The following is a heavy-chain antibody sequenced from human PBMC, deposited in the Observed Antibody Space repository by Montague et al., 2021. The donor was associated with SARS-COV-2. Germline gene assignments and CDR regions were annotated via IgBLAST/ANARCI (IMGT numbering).Heavy chain of an antibody. V-gene: IGHV3-30*04. D-gene: IGHD3-22*01. Sequence: SLRLSCAASGFIFSNFAFHWVRQAPGKGLEWVANITYDGIDKFYADSVKGRFTISRDNSKNSLYLRLNSLTPEDTAVYYCARDRVPPDYEYAFDLWGRGTMVTVSS. CDR1: GFIFSNFA. CDR3: ARDRVPPDYEYAFDL. CDR2: ITYDGIDK. J-gene: IGHJ3*01.